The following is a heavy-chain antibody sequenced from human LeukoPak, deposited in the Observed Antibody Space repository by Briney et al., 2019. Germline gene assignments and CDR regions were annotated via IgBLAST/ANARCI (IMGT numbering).Heavy chain of an antibody. CDR3: ARDPIRGYSYGHGAFDI. J-gene: IGHJ3*02. D-gene: IGHD5-18*01. CDR2: IYSGGST. V-gene: IGHV3-66*01. CDR1: GFTVSSNY. Sequence: GGSLRLSCAASGFTVSSNYMSWVRQAPGKGLEWVSVIYSGGSTYYADSVKGRFTISRDNSKNTLYLQMNSLRAEDTAVYYCARDPIRGYSYGHGAFDIWGQGTIVTVSS.